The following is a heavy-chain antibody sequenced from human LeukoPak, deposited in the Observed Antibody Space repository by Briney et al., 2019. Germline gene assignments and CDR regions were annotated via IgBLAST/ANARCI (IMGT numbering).Heavy chain of an antibody. D-gene: IGHD3-10*01. CDR1: GFTFDDYA. V-gene: IGHV3-48*01. CDR3: HFWFGSDFDY. J-gene: IGHJ4*02. CDR2: ISSSSSTI. Sequence: GRSLRLSCAASGFTFDDYAMHWVRQAPGKGLEWVSYISSSSSTIYYADSVKGRFTISRDNAKNSLYLQMNSLRAEDTAVYYCHFWFGSDFDYWGQGTLVTVSS.